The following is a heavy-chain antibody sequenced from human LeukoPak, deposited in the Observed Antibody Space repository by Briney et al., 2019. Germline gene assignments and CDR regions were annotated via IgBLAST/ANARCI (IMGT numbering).Heavy chain of an antibody. J-gene: IGHJ3*02. V-gene: IGHV4-39*07. Sequence: PSETLSLTCTVSSGSISTSNYYWGWVRQPPGKALEWIGLIFYDGSTYYSPSLKSRVTISLDTSRNQFSLKLNSVTAADTAVYYCAKSNSNGFIDIWGQGTMVTVSS. CDR2: IFYDGST. D-gene: IGHD3-22*01. CDR3: AKSNSNGFIDI. CDR1: SGSISTSNYY.